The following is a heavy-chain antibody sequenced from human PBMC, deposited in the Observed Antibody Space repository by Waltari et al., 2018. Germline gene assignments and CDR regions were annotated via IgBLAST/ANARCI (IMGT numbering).Heavy chain of an antibody. Sequence: QVQLVQSGAEVKKPGASVKVSCKVSGYTLTELSMHWVRQAPGKGLEGMGGFEPEEGETIYAQKVQGRGTMTEDTSTDTAYMELSSLRAEDTAVYYCATGPDIVATIHFDYWGQGTLVTVSS. V-gene: IGHV1-24*01. J-gene: IGHJ4*02. CDR3: ATGPDIVATIHFDY. CDR1: GYTLTELS. CDR2: FEPEEGET. D-gene: IGHD5-12*01.